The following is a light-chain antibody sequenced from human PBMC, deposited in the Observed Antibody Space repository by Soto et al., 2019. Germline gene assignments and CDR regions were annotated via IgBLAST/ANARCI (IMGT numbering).Light chain of an antibody. J-gene: IGKJ1*01. Sequence: IQMTQSPSSLSASVVDRVTITSLASQGISSYLAWYQQKPGKAPKLLIYAASTLQSGVPSRFSGSGSGTDFTLTISCLQSEDFATYYCQQYYGYPGTFGQGTKVDI. CDR3: QQYYGYPGT. V-gene: IGKV1-8*01. CDR2: AAS. CDR1: QGISSY.